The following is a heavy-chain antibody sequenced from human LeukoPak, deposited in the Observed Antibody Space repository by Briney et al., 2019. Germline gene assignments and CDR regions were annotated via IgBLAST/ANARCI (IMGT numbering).Heavy chain of an antibody. CDR1: GFTFSTYW. CDR2: TREDGSEK. Sequence: GGSLRLSCTASGFTFSTYWMSWVRQAPGKGLEWVANTREDGSEKYYVDSVKGRFTISRDNSKNTLYLQMNSLRAEDTAVYYCARDPYCSSTSCPIGGYWGQGTLVTVSS. D-gene: IGHD2-2*01. CDR3: ARDPYCSSTSCPIGGY. V-gene: IGHV3-7*01. J-gene: IGHJ4*02.